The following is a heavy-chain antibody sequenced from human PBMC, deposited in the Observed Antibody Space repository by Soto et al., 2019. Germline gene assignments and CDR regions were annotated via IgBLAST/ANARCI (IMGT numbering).Heavy chain of an antibody. CDR1: GGSISSSSYY. CDR3: ARDRRETYYYYMDV. V-gene: IGHV4-39*07. J-gene: IGHJ6*03. CDR2: IYYSGST. Sequence: PSETLSLTCTVSGGSISSSSYYWGWIRQPPGKGLEWIGSIYYSGSTYYNPSLKSRVTISVDTSKNQFSLKLSSVTAADTAVYYCARDRRETYYYYMDVWGKGTTVTVSS.